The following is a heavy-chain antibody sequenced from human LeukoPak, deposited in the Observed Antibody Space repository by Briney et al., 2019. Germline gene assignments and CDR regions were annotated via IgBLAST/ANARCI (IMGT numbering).Heavy chain of an antibody. Sequence: SQTLSLTCAISGDSVSSNSAAWDWIRQSPSRGLEWLGRTYYRSKWFYDYAVSVKSRITINPDTSKNQFSLLLNSVTPEDTAVYYCTRDSGLGDDAFDVWGQGTMVTVSS. D-gene: IGHD3-10*01. V-gene: IGHV6-1*01. J-gene: IGHJ3*01. CDR2: TYYRSKWFY. CDR1: GDSVSSNSAA. CDR3: TRDSGLGDDAFDV.